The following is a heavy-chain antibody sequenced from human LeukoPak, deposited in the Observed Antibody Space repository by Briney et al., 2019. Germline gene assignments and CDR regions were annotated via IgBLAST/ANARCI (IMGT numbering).Heavy chain of an antibody. CDR3: ARRYCSSTSCYYFDY. Sequence: GASLKVSCKASGYTFTDYYMHWVRQAPGQGLEWMGWINTNKGGTNYPQRFQGRVTMTRDTSITTAYMELSRLKSDDTAVYYCARRYCSSTSCYYFDYWGQGTLVTSST. D-gene: IGHD2-2*01. V-gene: IGHV1-2*02. CDR1: GYTFTDYY. CDR2: INTNKGGT. J-gene: IGHJ4*02.